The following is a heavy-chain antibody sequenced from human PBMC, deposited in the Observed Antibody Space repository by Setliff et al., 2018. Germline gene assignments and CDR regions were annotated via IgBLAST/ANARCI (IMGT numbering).Heavy chain of an antibody. J-gene: IGHJ3*02. CDR1: EFIFSAYV. Sequence: GESLKISCAASEFIFSAYVMHWVRQAPGKGLEWVAVMSYDGKIIYYADSVKGRFTISRDNAKNSLYLQMNSLRAEDTAVYYCASHEPWLWNAFDIWGQGTMVTVSS. CDR3: ASHEPWLWNAFDI. CDR2: MSYDGKII. D-gene: IGHD6-19*01. V-gene: IGHV3-30*04.